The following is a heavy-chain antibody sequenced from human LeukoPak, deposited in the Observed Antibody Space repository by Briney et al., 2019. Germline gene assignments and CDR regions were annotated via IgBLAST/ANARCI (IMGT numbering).Heavy chain of an antibody. CDR2: ISSSSSYI. J-gene: IGHJ3*02. CDR3: ARDPYYYDSSGYLAAEGHAFDI. CDR1: GFTFSSYS. V-gene: IGHV3-21*01. Sequence: GSLRLSCVASGFTFSSYSMNWVRQAPGKGLEWVSSISSSSSYIYYADSVKGRFTISRDNAKNSLYLQMNSLRAGDTAVYYCARDPYYYDSSGYLAAEGHAFDIWGQGTMVTVSS. D-gene: IGHD3-22*01.